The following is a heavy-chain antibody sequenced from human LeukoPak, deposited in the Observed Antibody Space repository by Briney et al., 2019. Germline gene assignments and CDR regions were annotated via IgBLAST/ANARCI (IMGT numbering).Heavy chain of an antibody. CDR1: GGSISSSNW. CDR3: ARETNTYYYGSGSYSPYYYGMDV. CDR2: IYHSGST. D-gene: IGHD3-10*01. Sequence: KSSETLSLTCAVSGGSISSSNWWSWVRQPPGKGLEWIGEIYHSGSTNYNPSLKSRVTISVDKSKNQFSLKLSSVTAADTAVYYCARETNTYYYGSGSYSPYYYGMDVWGQGTTVTVSS. V-gene: IGHV4-4*02. J-gene: IGHJ6*02.